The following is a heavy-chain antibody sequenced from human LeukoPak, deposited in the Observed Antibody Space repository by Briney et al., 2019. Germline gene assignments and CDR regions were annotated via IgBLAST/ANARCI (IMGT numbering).Heavy chain of an antibody. Sequence: PGGSLRLSCAASGFTVRYNSMTWVRQAPGKGLEWVSTIYADGTTYYADSMKCRFTISRDNSKNTLDLQMNSLRAEDTAVYYCARAQLASGTDYWGQGTLVTVSS. CDR1: GFTVRYNS. V-gene: IGHV3-53*01. J-gene: IGHJ4*02. CDR2: IYADGTT. D-gene: IGHD3-3*02. CDR3: ARAQLASGTDY.